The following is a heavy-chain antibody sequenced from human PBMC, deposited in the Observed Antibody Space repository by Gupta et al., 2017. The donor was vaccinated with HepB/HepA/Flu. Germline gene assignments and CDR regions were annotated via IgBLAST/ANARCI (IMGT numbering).Heavy chain of an antibody. Sequence: EVQLLESGGDLVQPGVSLRLSCAASGFSFSSYAMSWVRQAPGKGPEWVSEISGSGGNTYYADSVKGRFISRDNSKSTLYLQMNSLKVEDTAVYYCAKDLTGTYGDYFDYWGQGTPVAVSA. CDR3: AKDLTGTYGDYFDY. CDR2: ISGSGGNT. CDR1: GFSFSSYA. D-gene: IGHD1-20*01. J-gene: IGHJ4*02. V-gene: IGHV3-23*01.